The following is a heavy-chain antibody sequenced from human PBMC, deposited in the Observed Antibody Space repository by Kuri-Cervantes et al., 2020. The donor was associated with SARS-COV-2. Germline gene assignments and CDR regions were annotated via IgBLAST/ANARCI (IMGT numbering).Heavy chain of an antibody. V-gene: IGHV3-30*02. D-gene: IGHD3-10*01. CDR2: IRYDGSNK. CDR3: ATDWAYVDPGYFDY. Sequence: GESLKISCAASGFTFSSYGMHWVRQAPGKGLEWVAFIRYDGSNKYYADSVKGRFTISRDNSKNTLYLQMNSLSAEDTAVYYCATDWAYVDPGYFDYWGQGTLVTVSS. CDR1: GFTFSSYG. J-gene: IGHJ4*02.